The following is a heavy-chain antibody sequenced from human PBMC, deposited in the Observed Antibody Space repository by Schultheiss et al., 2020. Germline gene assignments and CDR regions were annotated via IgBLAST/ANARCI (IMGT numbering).Heavy chain of an antibody. V-gene: IGHV3-30*12. D-gene: IGHD3-22*01. CDR2: ISYDGSSK. J-gene: IGHJ4*02. Sequence: GGSLRLSCAASGFTFSSYGMHWVRQAPGKGLEWVAVISYDGSSKYYADSVKGRFTISGDTSKNTLYLQMNSLRAEDTAVYYCARSHEIRLFLDYWGQGTLVTVSS. CDR1: GFTFSSYG. CDR3: ARSHEIRLFLDY.